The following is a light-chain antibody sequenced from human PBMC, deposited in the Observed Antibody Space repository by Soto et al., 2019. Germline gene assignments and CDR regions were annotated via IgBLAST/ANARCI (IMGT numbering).Light chain of an antibody. CDR1: ESIGMW. CDR2: DAS. J-gene: IGKJ1*01. V-gene: IGKV1-5*01. Sequence: DLQMTQSPSTLSASVGDRVTITCRASESIGMWLAWYQQKPGKAPKVLIFDASSLESGVPSRFSGSGSATEFTLTISSLQPDDFATYYCQQYSTYPWTFGQGTKVDIK. CDR3: QQYSTYPWT.